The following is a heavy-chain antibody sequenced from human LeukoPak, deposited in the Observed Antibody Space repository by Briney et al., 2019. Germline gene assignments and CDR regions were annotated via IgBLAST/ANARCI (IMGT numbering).Heavy chain of an antibody. D-gene: IGHD1-26*01. V-gene: IGHV4-39*01. Sequence: PSETLSLTCTVSGGSISSSSYYWGWLRQPPGKGLEWIVSIYYSGSTYYNPSLKSLVTISVDTSKNQFSLKLSSVTAADTAVYYCAISGSYYLARSQLFDYWGQGTLVTVSS. CDR1: GGSISSSSYY. CDR3: AISGSYYLARSQLFDY. J-gene: IGHJ4*02. CDR2: IYYSGST.